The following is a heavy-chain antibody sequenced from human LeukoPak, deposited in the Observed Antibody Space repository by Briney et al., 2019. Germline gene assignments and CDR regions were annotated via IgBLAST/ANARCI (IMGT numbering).Heavy chain of an antibody. CDR1: GFTFDDYA. J-gene: IGHJ6*03. Sequence: PGGSLRLSCAASGFTFDDYAMHWVRHAPGKGLEWVSAISGSGGSTYYADSVKGRFTISRDNSKNTLYLQMNSLRAEDTAVYYCAKEATTLRYFDWFPELNYYYYYMDVWGKGTTVTISS. D-gene: IGHD3-9*01. CDR3: AKEATTLRYFDWFPELNYYYYYMDV. CDR2: ISGSGGST. V-gene: IGHV3-23*01.